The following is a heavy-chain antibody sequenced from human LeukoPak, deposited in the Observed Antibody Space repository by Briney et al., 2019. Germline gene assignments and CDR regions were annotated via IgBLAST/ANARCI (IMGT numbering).Heavy chain of an antibody. D-gene: IGHD3-10*01. J-gene: IGHJ4*02. V-gene: IGHV4-59*08. CDR1: GGSISSYY. CDR3: ARSLWFGELRAEN. CDR2: IYYSGST. Sequence: SETLSLTCTVSGGSISSYYWSWIRQPPGKGLEWIGYIYYSGSTNYNPSLKSRVTISVDTSKNQFSLKLSFVTAADTTVYYCARSLWFGELRAENWGQGTLVTVSS.